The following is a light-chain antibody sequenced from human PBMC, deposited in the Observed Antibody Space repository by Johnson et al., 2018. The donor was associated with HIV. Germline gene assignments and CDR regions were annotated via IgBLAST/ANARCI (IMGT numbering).Light chain of an antibody. V-gene: IGLV1-51*02. J-gene: IGLJ1*01. Sequence: QAVLTQPPSVSAAPGQKVTVSCSGSSSNIENNFVSWYQQLPGTAPKLLIYEDNKRPSGIPDRFSGSKSGTSATLGITGPQTGDEADYYCGTWNLSLNIEYGFGTGTKVTVL. CDR2: EDN. CDR3: GTWNLSLNIEYG. CDR1: SSNIENNF.